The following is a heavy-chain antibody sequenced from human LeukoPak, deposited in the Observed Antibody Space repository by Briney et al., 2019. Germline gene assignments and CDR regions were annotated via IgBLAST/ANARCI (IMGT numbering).Heavy chain of an antibody. Sequence: SVKVSCKASGDTFSNYAINWVRQAPGQGLEWMGGINPMFGTANYAQKVQGRVTITTDESTSTSYMELSSLRSDDTAVFYCARAPYSYSDITGQHRGPFDYWGQGTLVTASS. V-gene: IGHV1-69*05. CDR3: ARAPYSYSDITGQHRGPFDY. CDR2: INPMFGTA. J-gene: IGHJ4*02. CDR1: GDTFSNYA. D-gene: IGHD3-22*01.